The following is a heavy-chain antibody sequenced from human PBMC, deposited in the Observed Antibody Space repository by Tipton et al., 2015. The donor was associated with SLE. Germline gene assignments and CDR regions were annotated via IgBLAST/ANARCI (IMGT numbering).Heavy chain of an antibody. CDR1: EFTFSRYW. CDR3: AKDIGGSSTGGPFDI. D-gene: IGHD6-13*01. Sequence: SLRLSCAASEFTFSRYWMSWVRQAPGKGLEWVANINQDGSEKNYVDSVRGRFTISRDNAKNSLYLQMNSLRAEDTAFYYCAKDIGGSSTGGPFDIWGRGTLVTVSS. J-gene: IGHJ3*02. CDR2: INQDGSEK. V-gene: IGHV3-7*03.